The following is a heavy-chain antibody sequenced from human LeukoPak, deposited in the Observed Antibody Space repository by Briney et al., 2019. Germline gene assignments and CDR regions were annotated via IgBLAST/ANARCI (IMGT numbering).Heavy chain of an antibody. CDR3: ARARCSGGSCDVDDAFDI. Sequence: GGSLRLSCAASGFTFSSYEMNWVRQAPGKGLEWVSYISSSGSTIYYADSVKGRFTISRDNAKNSLYLQMNSLRAEDTAVYYCARARCSGGSCDVDDAFDIWGQGTMVTVSS. V-gene: IGHV3-48*03. CDR2: ISSSGSTI. CDR1: GFTFSSYE. J-gene: IGHJ3*02. D-gene: IGHD2-15*01.